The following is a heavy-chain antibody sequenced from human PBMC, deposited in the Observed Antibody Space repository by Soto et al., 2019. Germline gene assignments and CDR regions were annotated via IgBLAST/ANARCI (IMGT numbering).Heavy chain of an antibody. D-gene: IGHD3-22*01. Sequence: QVQLVQSGAEVKKPGSSVKVSCKASGGTFSSYAISWVRQAPGQGLEWIGGIIPIFGTANYAQKFQGRVTITADESTSTAYMELSSLRSEDTAVYYCAREGYHYYDSSGYSAYYFDYWGQGTLVTVSS. CDR1: GGTFSSYA. CDR2: IIPIFGTA. J-gene: IGHJ4*02. CDR3: AREGYHYYDSSGYSAYYFDY. V-gene: IGHV1-69*01.